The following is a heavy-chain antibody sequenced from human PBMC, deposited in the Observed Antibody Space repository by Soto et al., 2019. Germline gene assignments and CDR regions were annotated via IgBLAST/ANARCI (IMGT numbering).Heavy chain of an antibody. J-gene: IGHJ6*02. CDR3: AKNRGSGKPFYYERDV. Sequence: EVQLLESGGGLVQPGGSLRLSCAGSGLTFSGYAMTWVRQLPGKRLEWVSSIRSDGDRTSYADSVEGRFTILRDDSKNTLYRQMDSLRAEDTAVYHCAKNRGSGKPFYYERDVLGQGTTVTVSS. CDR2: IRSDGDRT. D-gene: IGHD3-10*01. CDR1: GLTFSGYA. V-gene: IGHV3-23*01.